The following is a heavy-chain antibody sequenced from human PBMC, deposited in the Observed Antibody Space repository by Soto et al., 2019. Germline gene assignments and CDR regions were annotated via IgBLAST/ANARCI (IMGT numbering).Heavy chain of an antibody. J-gene: IGHJ4*02. Sequence: QVQLVESGGGVVQPGRSLRLSCAASGFTFSDYGMHWVRQAPGEGLEWLAVISYGGMDKYYVDSAKGRFTISRDNSKSTLYLEMSSLKTDATAVYYWVKGVWQQLRGGFDYWGQGTLVTVSS. CDR3: VKGVWQQLRGGFDY. CDR1: GFTFSDYG. CDR2: ISYGGMDK. D-gene: IGHD6-13*01. V-gene: IGHV3-30*18.